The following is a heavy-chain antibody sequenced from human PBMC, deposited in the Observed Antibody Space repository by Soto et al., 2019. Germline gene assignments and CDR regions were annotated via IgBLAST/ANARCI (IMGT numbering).Heavy chain of an antibody. CDR1: GYTFTSYY. CDR3: ARDFRITGTTNWFDP. D-gene: IGHD1-7*01. J-gene: IGHJ5*02. V-gene: IGHV1-46*01. Sequence: ASVKVSCKASGYTFTSYYMHWVRQAPGQGLEWMGIINPSGGSTSYAQKFQGRVTMTRDTSTSTVYMELSSLRSEDTAVYYCARDFRITGTTNWFDPWGQGTLVTVSS. CDR2: INPSGGST.